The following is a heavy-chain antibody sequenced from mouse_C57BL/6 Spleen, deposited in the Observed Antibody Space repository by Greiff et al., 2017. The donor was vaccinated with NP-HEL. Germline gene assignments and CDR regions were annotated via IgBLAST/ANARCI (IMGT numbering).Heavy chain of an antibody. CDR1: GFSLTSYG. J-gene: IGHJ4*01. V-gene: IGHV2-5*01. CDR2: IWRGGST. Sequence: VQLVESGPGLVQPSQSLSIPCTVSGFSLTSYGVHWVRQSPGKGLEWLGVIWRGGSTDYNAAFMSRLSITKDNSKSQVFFKMNSLQADDTAIYYCAKKRDYYGSLAMDYWGQGTSVTVSS. D-gene: IGHD1-1*01. CDR3: AKKRDYYGSLAMDY.